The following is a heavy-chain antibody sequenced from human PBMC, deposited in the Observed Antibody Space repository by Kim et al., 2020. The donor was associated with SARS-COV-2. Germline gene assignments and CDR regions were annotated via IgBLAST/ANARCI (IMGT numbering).Heavy chain of an antibody. CDR3: ARGQAGAITNY. CDR2: IKQDGSEK. CDR1: GFTFSSYW. J-gene: IGHJ4*02. D-gene: IGHD1-26*01. V-gene: IGHV3-7*03. Sequence: GGSLRLFCAASGFTFSSYWMSWVRQAPGKGLEWVANIKQDGSEKYYVDSVKGRFTISRDNAKNSLYLQMNSLRAEDTAVYYCARGQAGAITNYWGQGTLVTVSS.